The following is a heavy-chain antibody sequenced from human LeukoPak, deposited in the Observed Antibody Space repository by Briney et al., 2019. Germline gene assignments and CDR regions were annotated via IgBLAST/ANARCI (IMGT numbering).Heavy chain of an antibody. V-gene: IGHV3-23*01. D-gene: IGHD3-22*01. CDR1: GFTFSSYA. J-gene: IGHJ3*02. Sequence: GGSLRLSCAASGFTFSSYAMSWVRQAPGKGLEWVSAISGSGGSTYYADSVEGRFTISRDNSKNTLYLRMNSLRAEDTAVYYCAKDSNYYDSSGYYYKRLHDAFDIWGQGTMVTVS. CDR2: ISGSGGST. CDR3: AKDSNYYDSSGYYYKRLHDAFDI.